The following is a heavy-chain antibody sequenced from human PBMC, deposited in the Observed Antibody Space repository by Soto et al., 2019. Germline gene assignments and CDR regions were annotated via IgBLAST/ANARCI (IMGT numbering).Heavy chain of an antibody. J-gene: IGHJ4*02. CDR1: GFTFSSYE. V-gene: IGHV3-48*03. CDR2: ISSSGSTI. CDR3: ARDYLPRIAVAGTN. D-gene: IGHD6-19*01. Sequence: EVQLVESGGGLVQPGGSLRLSCAASGFTFSSYEMNWVRQAPGKGLEWVSYISSSGSTIYYADSVKGRFTISRDNAKNSLYQHMNSLRAEDTAVYYCARDYLPRIAVAGTNWGQGTLVTVSS.